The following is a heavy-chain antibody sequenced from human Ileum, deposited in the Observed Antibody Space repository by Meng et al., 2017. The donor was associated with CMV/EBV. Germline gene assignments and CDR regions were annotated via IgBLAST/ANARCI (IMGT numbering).Heavy chain of an antibody. CDR3: ARGDGEPTDY. CDR1: GYSFTTYW. J-gene: IGHJ4*02. V-gene: IGHV1-2*02. CDR2: INTESGAT. Sequence: ASVKVSCKTSGYSFTTYWIHWVRQVPGQGLEWVGWINTESGATNSVQKFQGRVTMTRDTPITTVYMELNSLRSDDTAVYYCARGDGEPTDYWGQGTLVTVSS. D-gene: IGHD3-10*01.